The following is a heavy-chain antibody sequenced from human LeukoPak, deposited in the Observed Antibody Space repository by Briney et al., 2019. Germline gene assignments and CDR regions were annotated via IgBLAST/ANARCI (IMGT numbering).Heavy chain of an antibody. CDR3: ARDRGWGLSLAY. J-gene: IGHJ4*02. V-gene: IGHV4-39*07. Sequence: KTSETLSLTCTVSGGSISSSSYFWGWIRQPPGRGLEWIGSLYYSGSTYYNPSLKSRGTISVDPSKNQFSLKLSSVTAADTAVYYCARDRGWGLSLAYWGQGALVTVSS. CDR1: GGSISSSSYF. CDR2: LYYSGST. D-gene: IGHD3-16*02.